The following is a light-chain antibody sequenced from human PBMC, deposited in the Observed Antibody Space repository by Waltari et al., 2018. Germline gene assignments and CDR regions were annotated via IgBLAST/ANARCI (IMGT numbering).Light chain of an antibody. CDR2: WAS. Sequence: IVMTQSPDSLAVSLGERATLNCKSSETVLSTSNNKNYLAWYQQKPGQPPKMLLYWASTRESGVPDRFSGSGSRTDFTLSISSLQAEDVAIYFCQQYYSTPSFGQGTRLEIK. CDR3: QQYYSTPS. CDR1: ETVLSTSNNKNY. J-gene: IGKJ5*01. V-gene: IGKV4-1*01.